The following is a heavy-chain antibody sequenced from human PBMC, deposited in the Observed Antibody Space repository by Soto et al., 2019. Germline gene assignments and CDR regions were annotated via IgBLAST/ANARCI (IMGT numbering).Heavy chain of an antibody. CDR3: AKPHCTNGVCYTIFPPAYYFAY. J-gene: IGHJ4*02. D-gene: IGHD2-8*01. Sequence: PGGSLGLSCAASGFTFDDYAMHWVRQAPGKGLEWVSGISWNSGSIGYADSVKGRFTISRANAKNSLYLQMNSLRAEDTALYYCAKPHCTNGVCYTIFPPAYYFAYWGQGTLATGPS. CDR1: GFTFDDYA. CDR2: ISWNSGSI. V-gene: IGHV3-9*01.